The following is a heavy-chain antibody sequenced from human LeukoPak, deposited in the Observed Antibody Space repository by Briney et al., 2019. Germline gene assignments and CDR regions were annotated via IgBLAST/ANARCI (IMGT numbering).Heavy chain of an antibody. J-gene: IGHJ3*02. Sequence: SVKVSCKASGGTFSSYAISWVRQAPGQGLEWMGGIIPIFGTANYAQKFQGRVTITADESTSTAYMELSSLRSEDTAVYYCARNLEGQQLLGDAFDIWGQGTMVTVSS. CDR2: IIPIFGTA. D-gene: IGHD6-13*01. V-gene: IGHV1-69*13. CDR3: ARNLEGQQLLGDAFDI. CDR1: GGTFSSYA.